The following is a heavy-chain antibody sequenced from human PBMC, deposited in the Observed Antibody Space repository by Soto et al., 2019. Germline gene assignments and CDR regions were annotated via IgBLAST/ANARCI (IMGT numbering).Heavy chain of an antibody. J-gene: IGHJ4*02. CDR1: GFTLSASC. CDR3: ERAAKFNSGGTYAFDQ. CDR2: INGDGTGI. D-gene: IGHD2-15*01. V-gene: IGHV3-74*03. Sequence: GESXRLSCAPSGFTLSASCLHWVRQAPGKGLVWVSRINGDGTGIQYADSVNGRFNISRDNAKNTMYLQMQSLRAEHTAVYLCERAAKFNSGGTYAFDQWGPGTLVTVSS.